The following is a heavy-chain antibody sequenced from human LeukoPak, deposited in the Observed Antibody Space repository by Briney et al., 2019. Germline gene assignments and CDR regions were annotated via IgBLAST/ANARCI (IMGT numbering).Heavy chain of an antibody. Sequence: SETLSLTCTVSDGSINWGWVRQPPGKGLEWVGSMSYSGNSFYNPSLKSRVTMSVDTSNNQFSLKLSSVTAADTAAYFCARLVSSGTHGYFDYWGQGTLVAVSS. CDR3: ARLVSSGTHGYFDY. J-gene: IGHJ4*02. V-gene: IGHV4-39*07. D-gene: IGHD1-26*01. CDR2: MSYSGNS. CDR1: DGSIN.